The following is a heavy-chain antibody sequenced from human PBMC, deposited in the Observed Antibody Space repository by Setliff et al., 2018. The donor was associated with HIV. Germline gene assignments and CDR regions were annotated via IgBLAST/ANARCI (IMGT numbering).Heavy chain of an antibody. CDR1: GFTFSGSA. CDR3: TRRRGDYDRYHYYGMDV. J-gene: IGHJ6*02. V-gene: IGHV3-73*01. Sequence: QPGGSLSLSCAASGFTFSGSAIHWVRQASGKGLEWVGRIRSNANSYATAYAASVKGRFTISRDDSKNTAYLQMNSLKTEDTALYYCTRRRGDYDRYHYYGMDVWGQGTTVTVSS. CDR2: IRSNANSYAT. D-gene: IGHD4-17*01.